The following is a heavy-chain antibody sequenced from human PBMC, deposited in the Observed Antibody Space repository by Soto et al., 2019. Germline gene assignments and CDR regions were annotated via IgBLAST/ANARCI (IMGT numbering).Heavy chain of an antibody. CDR2: FTPILGVA. V-gene: IGHV1-69*02. D-gene: IGHD2-8*02. J-gene: IGHJ4*02. CDR3: ARPSTTATGGVEH. Sequence: SVKVSCKASGVTFNNSTVNWVRQAPGQGLEWMGRFTPILGVANNAQKFQGRLTLSVEKSTSTAYMEPSSLRSEDTAVYYCARPSTTATGGVEHWGQGTLVTVSS. CDR1: GVTFNNST.